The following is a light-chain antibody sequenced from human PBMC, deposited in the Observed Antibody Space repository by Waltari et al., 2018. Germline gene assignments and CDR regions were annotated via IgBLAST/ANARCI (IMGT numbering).Light chain of an antibody. J-gene: IGLJ3*02. V-gene: IGLV1-40*01. CDR3: QSYDSSLSAV. CDR1: RPNLGPRSP. CDR2: AFS. Sequence: QSALTQPHSVSGAPGHSVTISSTGSRPNLGPRSPVTWYQRLPGAAPKLPIYAFSNRPSRVPDRFYGSKSGTSASLAINGLQAEDEAIYYCQSYDSSLSAVFGGGTKVTVL.